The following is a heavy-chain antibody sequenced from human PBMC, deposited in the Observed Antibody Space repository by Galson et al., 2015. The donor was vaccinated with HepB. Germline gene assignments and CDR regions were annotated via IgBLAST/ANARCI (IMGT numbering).Heavy chain of an antibody. J-gene: IGHJ4*02. D-gene: IGHD6-19*01. CDR1: GFTFSNYG. V-gene: IGHV3-30*18. CDR3: AKDPYLYSALAGTMAGFDY. Sequence: SLRLSCAASGFTFSNYGMHWVRQAPGKGLEWVAVISYDGSNKSYADSVKRRFTISSDNSKNTLYLQMNSLRAEDTALYYCAKDPYLYSALAGTMAGFDYWGQGTLVTVSS. CDR2: ISYDGSNK.